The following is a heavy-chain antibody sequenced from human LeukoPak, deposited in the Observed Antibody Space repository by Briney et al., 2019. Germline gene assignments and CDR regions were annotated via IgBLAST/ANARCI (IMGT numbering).Heavy chain of an antibody. J-gene: IGHJ4*02. V-gene: IGHV3-23*01. CDR3: AKGFVPDYYGSGAFDY. D-gene: IGHD3-10*01. CDR1: GFTFSSYA. CDR2: ISGSGGST. Sequence: GGSLRLSCAASGFTFSSYAMSWVRQAPGKGLEWVSAISGSGGSTYYADSVKGRFTISRDNSKNTLYLQMNSLRAEDPAVYSWAKGFVPDYYGSGAFDYWGQGTLVTVSS.